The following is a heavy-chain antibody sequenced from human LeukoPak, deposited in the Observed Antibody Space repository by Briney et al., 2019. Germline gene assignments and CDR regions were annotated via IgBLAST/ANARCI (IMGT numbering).Heavy chain of an antibody. J-gene: IGHJ4*02. CDR2: ISSHSIYI. CDR3: AREDDWNYEDY. D-gene: IGHD1-7*01. CDR1: GFTFRTYS. V-gene: IGHV3-21*01. Sequence: GGSLRLSCAASGFTFRTYSMNWVRQAPGKGLEWVSTISSHSIYIYYADSVKGRFTISRDNAKNSLYLQMNSLRAEDTAIYYCAREDDWNYEDYWGQGTLVTVSS.